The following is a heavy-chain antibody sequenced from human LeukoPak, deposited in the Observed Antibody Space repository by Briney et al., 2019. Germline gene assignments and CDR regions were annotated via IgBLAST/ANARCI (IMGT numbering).Heavy chain of an antibody. D-gene: IGHD5-12*01. CDR1: GYTFTGYY. CDR3: ARAPVATRHFDY. V-gene: IGHV1-2*04. CDR2: INPNSGGT. Sequence: GASVKVSCKASGYTFTGYYMHWVRQAPGQGLEWMGWINPNSGGTNYAQKFQGWVTMTRDTSISTAYMELSSLRSEDTAVYYCARAPVATRHFDYWGQGTLVTVSS. J-gene: IGHJ4*02.